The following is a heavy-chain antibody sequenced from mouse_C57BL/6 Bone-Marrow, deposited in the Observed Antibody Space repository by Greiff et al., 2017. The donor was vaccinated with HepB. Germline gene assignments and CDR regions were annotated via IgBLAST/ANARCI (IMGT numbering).Heavy chain of an antibody. CDR2: ISNLAYSI. CDR1: GFTFSDYG. D-gene: IGHD2-4*01. J-gene: IGHJ4*01. Sequence: EVKLMESGGGLVQPGGSLKLSCAASGFTFSDYGMAWVRQAPRKGPEWVAFISNLAYSIYYADTVTGRFTISRENAKNTLYLEMSSLRSEDTAMYYCARHPYYYYYDYDGHAMDYWGQGTSVTVSS. V-gene: IGHV5-15*01. CDR3: ARHPYYYYYDYDGHAMDY.